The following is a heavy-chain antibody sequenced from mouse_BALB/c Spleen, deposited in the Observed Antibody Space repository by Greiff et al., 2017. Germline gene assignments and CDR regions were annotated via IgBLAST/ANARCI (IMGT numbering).Heavy chain of an antibody. J-gene: IGHJ3*01. CDR3: ARQDGTMITTWFAY. V-gene: IGHV5-6*01. D-gene: IGHD2-4*01. CDR2: ISSGGSYT. CDR1: GFTFSSYG. Sequence: EVHLVESGGDLVKPGGSLKLSCAASGFTFSSYGMSWVRQTPDKRLEWVATISSGGSYTYYPDSVKGRFTISRDNAKNTLYLQMSSLKSEDTAMYYCARQDGTMITTWFAYWGQGTLVTVSA.